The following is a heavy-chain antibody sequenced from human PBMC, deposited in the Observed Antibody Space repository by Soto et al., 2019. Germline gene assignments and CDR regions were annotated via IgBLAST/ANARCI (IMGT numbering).Heavy chain of an antibody. CDR2: ISTDSGYT. J-gene: IGHJ6*02. CDR3: ARDRPPGSLYGMDA. Sequence: QIQLVQSGGEVERPGASVTVSCEASGYIFTTYGLNWVRQTPAHGLEWMGWISTDSGYTQYSQLLQGRVTMTRDTATNTAYMELRDLTFDDTGIYYCARDRPPGSLYGMDAWGQGTAVTVSS. CDR1: GYIFTTYG. V-gene: IGHV1-18*01.